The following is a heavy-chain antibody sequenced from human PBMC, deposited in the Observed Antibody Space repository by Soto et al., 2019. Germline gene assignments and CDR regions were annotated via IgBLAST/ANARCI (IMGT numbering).Heavy chain of an antibody. Sequence: SETLSLTCAVYGGSFSGYYWSWIRQPPGKGLEWIGEINHSGSTNYNPSLKSRVTISVDTSKNQFSLKLSSVTAADTAVYYCARGLYSYGPTYSYYYMDVWGKGTTVTVSS. J-gene: IGHJ6*03. CDR2: INHSGST. V-gene: IGHV4-34*01. CDR3: ARGLYSYGPTYSYYYMDV. CDR1: GGSFSGYY. D-gene: IGHD5-18*01.